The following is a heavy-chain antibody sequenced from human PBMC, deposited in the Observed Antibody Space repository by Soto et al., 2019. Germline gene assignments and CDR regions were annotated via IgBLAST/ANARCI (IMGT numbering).Heavy chain of an antibody. D-gene: IGHD4-17*01. J-gene: IGHJ4*02. CDR3: ARQTTVSLTPSIDY. CDR2: ISSSGSTI. CDR1: GFTFSDYY. V-gene: IGHV3-11*01. Sequence: GGSLRLSCAASGFTFSDYYMSWIRQAPGKGLEWVSYISSSGSTIYYADPVKGRFTISRDNAKNSLYLQMNSLRAEDTAVYYCARQTTVSLTPSIDYWGQGTPVTVSS.